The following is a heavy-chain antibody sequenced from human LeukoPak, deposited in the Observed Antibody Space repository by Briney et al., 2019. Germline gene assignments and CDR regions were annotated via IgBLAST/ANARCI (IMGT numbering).Heavy chain of an antibody. CDR3: ARVYQLLPD. D-gene: IGHD2-2*01. CDR2: ISSSSSYI. J-gene: IGHJ4*02. CDR1: GFTFSSYS. Sequence: GGSLRLSCAASGFTFSSYSMNWVRQAPGKGLEWVSSISSSSSYIYYAASVKGRFTISRDNAKNSLYLQMNSLRAEDTAVYYCARVYQLLPDWGQGTLVTVSS. V-gene: IGHV3-21*01.